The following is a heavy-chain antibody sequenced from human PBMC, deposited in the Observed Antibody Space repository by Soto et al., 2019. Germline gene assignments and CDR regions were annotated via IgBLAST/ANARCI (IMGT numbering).Heavy chain of an antibody. V-gene: IGHV1-69*01. J-gene: IGHJ5*02. CDR3: ARLYAVGSGYYSNWFDP. Sequence: QVQLVQSGAEVKKPGSSVKVSCKASGGTFSSYAISWVRQAPGQGLEWMGGIIPIFGTANYEQKFQGRVTITADEDTSTTYMDLSSLRFEDTAVYYCARLYAVGSGYYSNWFDPWGQGTLVTVSS. CDR1: GGTFSSYA. CDR2: IIPIFGTA. D-gene: IGHD3-3*01.